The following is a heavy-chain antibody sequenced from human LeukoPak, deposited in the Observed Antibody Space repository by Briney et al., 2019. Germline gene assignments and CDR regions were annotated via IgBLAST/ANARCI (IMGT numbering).Heavy chain of an antibody. J-gene: IGHJ4*02. CDR2: INHSGST. CDR3: ARRGGYSTLH. V-gene: IGHV4-34*01. Sequence: SETLSLTCTVSGGSISSYYWSWIRQPPGKGLEWIGEINHSGSTNYNPSLKSRVTISVDTSKNQFSLKLSSVTAADTAVYYCARRGGYSTLHWGQGTLVTVSS. D-gene: IGHD6-13*01. CDR1: GGSISSYY.